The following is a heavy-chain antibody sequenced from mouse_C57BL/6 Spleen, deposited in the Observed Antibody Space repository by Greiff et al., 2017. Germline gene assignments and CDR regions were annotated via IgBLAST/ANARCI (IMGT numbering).Heavy chain of an antibody. J-gene: IGHJ4*01. CDR2: IRNKANGYTT. CDR1: GFTFTDYY. CDR3: ARYTPFYYAVDY. V-gene: IGHV7-3*01. Sequence: EVQLVESGGGLVQPGGSLSLSCAASGFTFTDYYMSWVRQPPGKALEWLGFIRNKANGYTTEYSASVKGRFTISRDNSESILYLHMSALRAEDSATYYCARYTPFYYAVDYWGQGTSVTVSS.